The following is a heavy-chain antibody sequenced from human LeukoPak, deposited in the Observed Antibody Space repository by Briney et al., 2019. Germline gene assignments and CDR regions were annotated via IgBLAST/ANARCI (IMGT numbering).Heavy chain of an antibody. CDR1: GYTFTSYG. CDR2: ISAYNGNT. CDR3: ARDVGDLAAAGTGGDY. V-gene: IGHV1-18*01. J-gene: IGHJ4*02. Sequence: GASVKVSCKASGYTFTSYGISWVRQAPGQGLEWMGWISAYNGNTNYAQKLQGRVTMTTDTSTSTAYMELRSLRSDDTAVYYCARDVGDLAAAGTGGDYWGQGTLVTVSS. D-gene: IGHD6-13*01.